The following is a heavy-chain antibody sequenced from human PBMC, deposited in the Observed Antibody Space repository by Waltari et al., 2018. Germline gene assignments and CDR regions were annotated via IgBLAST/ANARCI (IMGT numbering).Heavy chain of an antibody. Sequence: EVQLVESGGGLVQPGGSLRLSCAASGFTFSSYSMTWVRQAPGKGLEWVSYISSSSSTIYYADSVKGRFTISRDNAKNSLYLQMNSLRAEDTAVYYCARVGATDYYYYYYMDVWGKGTTVTVSS. V-gene: IGHV3-48*04. CDR3: ARVGATDYYYYYYMDV. CDR1: GFTFSSYS. D-gene: IGHD1-26*01. J-gene: IGHJ6*03. CDR2: ISSSSSTI.